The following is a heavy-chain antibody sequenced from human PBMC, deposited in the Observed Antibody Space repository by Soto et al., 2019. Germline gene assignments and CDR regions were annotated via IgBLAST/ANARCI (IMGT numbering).Heavy chain of an antibody. J-gene: IGHJ4*02. CDR3: GRGRSGELVVFY. D-gene: IGHD1-7*01. CDR2: ISPATGGT. CDR1: GYTFTGHY. Sequence: QVQLVQSGAEVKKPGASVKVSCKASGYTFTGHYIHWVRQAPGQGPEWMGEISPATGGTKYAQKFQGRVTMTRDTSITTVYMELNNLSPDDTAVYYCGRGRSGELVVFYWGQGTLVSVSS. V-gene: IGHV1-2*02.